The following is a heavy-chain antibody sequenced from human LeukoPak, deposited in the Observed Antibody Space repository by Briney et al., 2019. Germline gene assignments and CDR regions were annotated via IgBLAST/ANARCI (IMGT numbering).Heavy chain of an antibody. CDR1: GFTFSSYE. V-gene: IGHV3-48*03. CDR3: ARSTLARDAFDI. CDR2: ISGRSTYT. J-gene: IGHJ3*02. Sequence: GGSLRLSCAASGFTFSSYEMNWVRQSPGKGREGGSYISGRSTYTNYADSVKGRFTISRDNAKNSLFLQVNSLRAEDTAVYYCARSTLARDAFDIWGQGTMVTVSS.